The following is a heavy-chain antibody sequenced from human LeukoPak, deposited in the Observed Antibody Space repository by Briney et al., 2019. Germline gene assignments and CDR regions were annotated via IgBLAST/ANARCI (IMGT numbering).Heavy chain of an antibody. CDR1: GFTFSSYS. D-gene: IGHD2-15*01. CDR2: ISSSSSYI. Sequence: GGSLRLSCAASGFTFSSYSMNWVRQAPGKGLEWVSSISSSSSYIYYADSVKGRFTISRDNAKNSLYLQMNSLRAEDTAVYYCARADIVVVVGVPDYWGQGTLVTVSS. V-gene: IGHV3-21*01. CDR3: ARADIVVVVGVPDY. J-gene: IGHJ4*02.